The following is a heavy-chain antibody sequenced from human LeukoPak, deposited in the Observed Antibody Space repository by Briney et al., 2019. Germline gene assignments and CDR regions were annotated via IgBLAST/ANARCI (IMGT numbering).Heavy chain of an antibody. J-gene: IGHJ5*02. Sequence: PSQTLSLASTVSGGSISSGDYYWSWIRQPPGKGLEWIGYIYYSGSTYYNPSLKSRVTISVDTSKNQFSLKLSSVTAADTAVYYCARDSSITGTDSNWFDPWGQGTLVTVSS. V-gene: IGHV4-30-4*01. CDR1: GGSISSGDYY. CDR3: ARDSSITGTDSNWFDP. D-gene: IGHD1/OR15-1a*01. CDR2: IYYSGST.